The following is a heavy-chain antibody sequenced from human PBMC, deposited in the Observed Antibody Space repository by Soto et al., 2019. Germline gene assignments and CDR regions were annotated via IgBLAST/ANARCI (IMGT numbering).Heavy chain of an antibody. CDR3: ARHGGSEPHYSFGY. J-gene: IGHJ4*02. D-gene: IGHD1-26*01. Sequence: SETLSLTCTVSGGSISSYYWSWIRQPPGKGLEWIGYIYYSGSTNYNPSLKSRVTISVDTSKNQFSLKLSSVTAADTAVYYCARHGGSEPHYSFGYWGQGTLVTVSS. V-gene: IGHV4-59*08. CDR1: GGSISSYY. CDR2: IYYSGST.